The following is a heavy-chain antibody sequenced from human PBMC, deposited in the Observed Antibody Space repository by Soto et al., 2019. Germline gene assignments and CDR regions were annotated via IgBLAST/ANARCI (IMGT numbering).Heavy chain of an antibody. V-gene: IGHV3-30*18. D-gene: IGHD1-1*01. Sequence: GGSLRLSCAASGFTFSSYGMHWVRQAPGKGLEWVAVISYDGSNKYYADSVKGRFTISRDNSKNTLYLQMNSPRAEDTAVYYCAKRSSLEPRPGVYYYGMDVWGQGTTVTVSS. CDR1: GFTFSSYG. J-gene: IGHJ6*02. CDR2: ISYDGSNK. CDR3: AKRSSLEPRPGVYYYGMDV.